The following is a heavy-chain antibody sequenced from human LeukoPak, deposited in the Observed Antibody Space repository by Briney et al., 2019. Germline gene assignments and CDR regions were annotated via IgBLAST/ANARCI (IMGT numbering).Heavy chain of an antibody. J-gene: IGHJ3*02. CDR2: IIPILGIA. CDR1: GGTFSSYT. Sequence: SVKVSCKASGGTFSSYTISWVRQAPGQGLEWMGRIIPILGIANYAQKFQGRVTITADKSTSTAYTELSSLRSEDTAVYYCARVEWTTTLIAPDAFDIWGQGTMVTVSS. D-gene: IGHD3-3*01. V-gene: IGHV1-69*02. CDR3: ARVEWTTTLIAPDAFDI.